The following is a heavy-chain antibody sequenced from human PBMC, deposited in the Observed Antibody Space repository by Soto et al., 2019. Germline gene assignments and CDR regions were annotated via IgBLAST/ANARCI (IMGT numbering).Heavy chain of an antibody. CDR3: TTDSRTTLPEIRFDY. D-gene: IGHD1-26*01. Sequence: PGGSLRLSCAASGFPFNNAWINWVRPVPGKGLEWVGRVKSKADGGSGDYAAPVKGRFVVSRDDSKDIVYLQMNSLKIEDTGVYYCTTDSRTTLPEIRFDYWGHGTQVTVSS. CDR2: VKSKADGGSG. V-gene: IGHV3-15*07. CDR1: GFPFNNAW. J-gene: IGHJ4*01.